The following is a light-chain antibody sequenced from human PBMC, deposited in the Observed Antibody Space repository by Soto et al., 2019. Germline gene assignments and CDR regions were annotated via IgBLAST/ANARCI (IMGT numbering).Light chain of an antibody. J-gene: IGKJ1*01. Sequence: IVLTQSPGTLSLSPGERVTLSCRASQSVSSGYLAWYQQKPGQAPRLLMYGASSRATDIPDRFSGSGSGTDFTLTISRLEPEDFAVYYCQQYDSSPRTFGQGTKVEIK. CDR2: GAS. CDR1: QSVSSGY. V-gene: IGKV3-20*01. CDR3: QQYDSSPRT.